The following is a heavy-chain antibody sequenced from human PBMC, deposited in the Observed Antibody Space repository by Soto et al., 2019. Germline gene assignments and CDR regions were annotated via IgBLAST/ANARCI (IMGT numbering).Heavy chain of an antibody. D-gene: IGHD1-26*01. J-gene: IGHJ4*02. CDR2: ISSRSSTI. Sequence: PGGSRRLSCAASGFSFSTHSMNWVRQAPGKGLEWVSYISSRSSTIYYSDSVKGRFTISRDNVKKSLYLQMDSLRDEDTAVYYCASIIVGTTPGHWGQGP. V-gene: IGHV3-48*02. CDR1: GFSFSTHS. CDR3: ASIIVGTTPGH.